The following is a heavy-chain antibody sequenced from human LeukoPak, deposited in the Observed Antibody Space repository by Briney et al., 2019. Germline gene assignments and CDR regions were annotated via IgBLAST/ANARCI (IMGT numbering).Heavy chain of an antibody. Sequence: PGGSLRLSCAASGFTFSSYAMHWVRQAPGKGLEWVAVISYDGSNKYYADSVKGRFTISRDNSKNTLYLQMNSLRAGDTAVYYCARDGGATYFDYWGQGTLVTVSS. CDR1: GFTFSSYA. D-gene: IGHD1-26*01. CDR3: ARDGGATYFDY. J-gene: IGHJ4*02. CDR2: ISYDGSNK. V-gene: IGHV3-30-3*01.